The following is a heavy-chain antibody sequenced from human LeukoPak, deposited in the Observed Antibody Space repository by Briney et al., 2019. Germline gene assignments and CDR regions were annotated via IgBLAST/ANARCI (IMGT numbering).Heavy chain of an antibody. D-gene: IGHD6-13*01. Sequence: PGRSLRLSCAASGFTFSSYSMNWVRQAPGKGLEWVAYITLSRTTIYYADSVKGRFTISRDNAKNSLSLQMNSLRDEDTAVYYCARETPDSSSWTAFDFWGQGTLVTVSS. J-gene: IGHJ4*02. CDR1: GFTFSSYS. CDR2: ITLSRTTI. V-gene: IGHV3-48*02. CDR3: ARETPDSSSWTAFDF.